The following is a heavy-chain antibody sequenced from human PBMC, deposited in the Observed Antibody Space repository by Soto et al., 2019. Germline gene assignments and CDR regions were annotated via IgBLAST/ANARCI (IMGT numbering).Heavy chain of an antibody. CDR2: ISYDETNE. D-gene: IGHD1-20*01. CDR1: GFTFGIHG. J-gene: IGHJ6*01. Sequence: GGSLRLSCVASGFTFGIHGMHLVRQAPGKGLEWVAVISYDETNEHYVDSVKGRLTISRDNSKSILYLQMNRLRTEDTDVYKCEKDISTTISDYGMDVWGQGTTVTVCS. V-gene: IGHV3-30*18. CDR3: EKDISTTISDYGMDV.